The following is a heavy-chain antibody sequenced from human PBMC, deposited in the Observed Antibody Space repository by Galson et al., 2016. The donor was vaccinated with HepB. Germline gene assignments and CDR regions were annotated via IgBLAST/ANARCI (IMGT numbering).Heavy chain of an antibody. CDR1: GFTFSSYA. CDR2: ISGGGST. CDR3: ASRGGVDY. V-gene: IGHV3-23*01. Sequence: SLRLSCAASGFTFSSYAMSWVRQAPGKGLEWVSAISGGGSTYYADSVKGRFTISRDNSKNTLYLQMNSLRAEDTAVYYCASRGGVDYWGQGTLVTVSS. J-gene: IGHJ4*02.